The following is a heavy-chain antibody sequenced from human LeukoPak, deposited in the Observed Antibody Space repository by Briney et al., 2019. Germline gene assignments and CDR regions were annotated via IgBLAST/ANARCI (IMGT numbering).Heavy chain of an antibody. D-gene: IGHD3-10*01. CDR3: ARVLFSRRMKYCGSGSYFAY. CDR1: GYTFTSYG. V-gene: IGHV1-18*01. Sequence: GASVTVSCKASGYTFTSYGMSWVRQAPGQGLEWMGWISAYNGNTHYAQKFQGRVTMTTDTSTNTVYMELRSLRSDDTAVYYCARVLFSRRMKYCGSGSYFAYCGQGTLVAVSS. J-gene: IGHJ4*02. CDR2: ISAYNGNT.